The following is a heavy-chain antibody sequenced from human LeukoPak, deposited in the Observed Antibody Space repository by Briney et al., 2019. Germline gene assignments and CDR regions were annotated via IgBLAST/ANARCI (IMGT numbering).Heavy chain of an antibody. J-gene: IGHJ4*02. CDR2: ISYDGSNK. CDR1: GFTFSSYA. Sequence: HPGGSLRLSCAASGFTFSSYAMHWVRQAPGKGLEWVAVISYDGSNKYYADSVKGRFTISRDNSKNTLYLQMNSLRAEDTAVYYCARDKGITIFGVATYYFDYWGQGTLVTVSS. V-gene: IGHV3-30*04. D-gene: IGHD3-3*01. CDR3: ARDKGITIFGVATYYFDY.